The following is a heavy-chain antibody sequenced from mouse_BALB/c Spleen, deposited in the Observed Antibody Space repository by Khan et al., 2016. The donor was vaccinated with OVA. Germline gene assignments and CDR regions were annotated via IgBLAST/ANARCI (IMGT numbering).Heavy chain of an antibody. D-gene: IGHD2-10*02. Sequence: QVQLQQSGAELVKPGASVKMSCKASGYTFTSYTMHWVKQRPGQGLEWIGMIDPSDSKTHYNQMFKDKATLTVDKSSNTAYMHLSSLTSEDSAVYCCARGGYGTSFAFWGQGTLVTVSA. CDR3: ARGGYGTSFAF. CDR1: GYTFTSYT. V-gene: IGHV1-4*01. CDR2: IDPSDSKT. J-gene: IGHJ3*01.